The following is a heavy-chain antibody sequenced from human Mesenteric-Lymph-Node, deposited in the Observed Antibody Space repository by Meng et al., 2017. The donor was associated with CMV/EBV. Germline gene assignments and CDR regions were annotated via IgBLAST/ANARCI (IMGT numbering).Heavy chain of an antibody. Sequence: SETLSLTCNVSDYSWGWIRQPPGKGLEWIATIFHSGNTYYNPSLRVRVTISLDTSKSHFSLTLTSVTAADTAVYYCARVGIAAGRREDYWGQGTLVTVSS. CDR1: DYS. D-gene: IGHD6-13*01. J-gene: IGHJ4*02. V-gene: IGHV4-38-2*02. CDR2: IFHSGNT. CDR3: ARVGIAAGRREDY.